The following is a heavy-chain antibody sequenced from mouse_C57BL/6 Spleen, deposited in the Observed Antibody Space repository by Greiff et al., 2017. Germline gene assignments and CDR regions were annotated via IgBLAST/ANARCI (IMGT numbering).Heavy chain of an antibody. J-gene: IGHJ4*01. D-gene: IGHD2-4*01. Sequence: EVKLMESGGGLVQPGGSLKLSCAASGFTFSDYYMYWVRQTPEKRLEWVAYISNGGGSTYYPDTVKGRFTISRDNAKNTLYLQMSRLKSEDTAMYYCARRGDYGWDYAMDYWGQGTSVTVSS. CDR2: ISNGGGST. CDR3: ARRGDYGWDYAMDY. V-gene: IGHV5-12*01. CDR1: GFTFSDYY.